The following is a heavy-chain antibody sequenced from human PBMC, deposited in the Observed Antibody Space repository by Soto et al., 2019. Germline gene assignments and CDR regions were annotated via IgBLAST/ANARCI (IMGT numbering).Heavy chain of an antibody. D-gene: IGHD2-15*01. CDR3: ARLIVADTPYFDYGIDV. Sequence: PGESLKISCKGSGYSFTSYWIGWVRQMPGKGLEWMGIIYPGDSDTRYSPSFQGQVTISADKSISTAYLQWSSLKASDTAMYECARLIVADTPYFDYGIDVWGQGTTVTV. CDR2: IYPGDSDT. J-gene: IGHJ6*02. CDR1: GYSFTSYW. V-gene: IGHV5-51*01.